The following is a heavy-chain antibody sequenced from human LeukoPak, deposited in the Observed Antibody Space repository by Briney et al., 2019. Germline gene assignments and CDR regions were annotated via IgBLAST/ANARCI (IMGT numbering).Heavy chain of an antibody. CDR3: VRDMTTVTTCYLQY. D-gene: IGHD4-17*01. CDR1: GFTFSSYS. CDR2: ISSTSRHK. V-gene: IGHV3-21*01. Sequence: GGSLRLSCAASGFTFSSYSMNWVRQAPGKGLEWVSSISSTSRHKYYADSVKGRFSISRDNAKNSLFLQMNSLRAEDTAVYYCVRDMTTVTTCYLQYWGQGTLVTVSS. J-gene: IGHJ1*01.